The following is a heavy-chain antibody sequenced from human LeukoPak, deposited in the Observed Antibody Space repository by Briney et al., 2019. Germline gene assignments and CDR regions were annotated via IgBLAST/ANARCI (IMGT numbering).Heavy chain of an antibody. CDR1: GASISSYY. J-gene: IGHJ4*02. CDR2: IYYSGGT. D-gene: IGHD2-2*01. Sequence: SETLSFTCTVPGASISSYYWSWFRQPPGKGLEWVGSIYYSGGTNYNPSLKSRVTTSVDTSKNQLSLKLSSVTAADTAVYYCARVIGYCSSTSCFGYFDYWGQGTLVTVSS. CDR3: ARVIGYCSSTSCFGYFDY. V-gene: IGHV4-59*08.